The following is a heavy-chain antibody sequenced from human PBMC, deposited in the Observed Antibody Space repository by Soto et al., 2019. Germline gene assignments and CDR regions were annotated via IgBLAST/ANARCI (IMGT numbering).Heavy chain of an antibody. CDR1: GFTFSSYG. CDR2: ISYDGSNK. J-gene: IGHJ5*02. CDR3: AKENCSSTSCYRLYNWFDP. Sequence: QVQLVESGGGVVQPGRSLRLSCAASGFTFSSYGMHWVRQAPGKGLEWVAVISYDGSNKYYADSVRGRFTISRDNSKNTLYLQMNSLRAEDTAVYYCAKENCSSTSCYRLYNWFDPWGQGTLVTVSA. V-gene: IGHV3-30*18. D-gene: IGHD2-2*01.